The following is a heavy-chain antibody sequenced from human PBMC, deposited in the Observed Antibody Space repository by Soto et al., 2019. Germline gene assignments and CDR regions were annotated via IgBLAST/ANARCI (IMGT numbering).Heavy chain of an antibody. CDR3: GRAEVTGIFDY. V-gene: IGHV1-69*02. D-gene: IGHD2-21*02. Sequence: ASVKVSCKASRGTFSSYTIIWVRQAPGQGLEWMGRIIPILGIANYAQKFQGRVTITADKSTSTAYMELSSLRSEDTAVYYCGRAEVTGIFDYWGQGTLVTVSS. CDR2: IIPILGIA. J-gene: IGHJ4*02. CDR1: RGTFSSYT.